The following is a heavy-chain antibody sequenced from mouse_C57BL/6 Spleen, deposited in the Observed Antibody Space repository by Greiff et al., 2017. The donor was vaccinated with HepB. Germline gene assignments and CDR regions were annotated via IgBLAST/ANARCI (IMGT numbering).Heavy chain of an antibody. J-gene: IGHJ3*01. D-gene: IGHD1-1*01. V-gene: IGHV1-76*01. CDR3: ARGGYYYGSSYVGFAY. CDR1: GYTFTDYY. Sequence: QVQLKQSGAELVRPGASVKLSCKASGYTFTDYYINWVKQRPGQGLEWIARIYPGSGNTYYNEKFKGKATLTAEKSSSTAYMQLSSLTSEDSAVYFCARGGYYYGSSYVGFAYWGQGTLVTVSA. CDR2: IYPGSGNT.